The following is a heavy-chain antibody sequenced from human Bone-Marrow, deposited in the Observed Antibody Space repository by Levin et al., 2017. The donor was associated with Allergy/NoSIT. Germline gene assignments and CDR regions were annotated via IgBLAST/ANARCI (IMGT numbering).Heavy chain of an antibody. CDR1: GFTFSSYW. D-gene: IGHD3-16*01. Sequence: PGGSLRLSCTASGFTFSSYWMHWVRQAPGKGLVWVSRINSDGSSTSYADSVKGRFTISRDNAKNTLYLQMNSLRAEDTAVYYCARGGAYDYVWGSIDYWGQGTLVTVSS. CDR2: INSDGSST. CDR3: ARGGAYDYVWGSIDY. J-gene: IGHJ4*02. V-gene: IGHV3-74*01.